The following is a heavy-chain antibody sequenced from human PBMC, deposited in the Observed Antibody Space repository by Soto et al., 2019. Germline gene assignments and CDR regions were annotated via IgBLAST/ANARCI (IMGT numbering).Heavy chain of an antibody. D-gene: IGHD7-27*01. V-gene: IGHV4-31*03. CDR2: IYDSGRT. CDR3: ARLTTIITGAFDD. CDR1: GASIGSGSYY. J-gene: IGHJ4*02. Sequence: SETLSLTCTVSGASIGSGSYYRSWIRQYPGEGLVWIGHIYDSGRTYYNPSLESRVSISIDTSKNEFSLTLTSVTAADTAVYYCARLTTIITGAFDDWGLGTVVTVSS.